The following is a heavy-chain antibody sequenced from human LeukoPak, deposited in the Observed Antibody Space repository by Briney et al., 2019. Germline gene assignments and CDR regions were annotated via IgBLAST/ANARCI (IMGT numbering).Heavy chain of an antibody. Sequence: ASVKVSCKVSGYSLTDLSMHWVRQVPGEGLEWLGGFDPEDGQTLYAQKFQGRVTMTKDTPTDTVYMDLTNLRSEDTAVYYCATPSGSFLGFYYGMDVWGQGTTVTVSS. D-gene: IGHD1-26*01. CDR3: ATPSGSFLGFYYGMDV. J-gene: IGHJ6*02. CDR2: FDPEDGQT. CDR1: GYSLTDLS. V-gene: IGHV1-24*01.